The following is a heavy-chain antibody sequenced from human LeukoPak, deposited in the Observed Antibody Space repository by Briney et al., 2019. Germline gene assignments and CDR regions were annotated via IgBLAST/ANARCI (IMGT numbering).Heavy chain of an antibody. V-gene: IGHV3-30*03. CDR1: GFTFSRYA. CDR2: ISYDGDTT. J-gene: IGHJ4*02. CDR3: ARDLSEKYSSDY. D-gene: IGHD2/OR15-2a*01. Sequence: PGGSLRLSCAASGFTFSRYAMHWARQAPGKGLEWVTFISYDGDTTYYADSVKGRYTISRDNSKSTVYLQMNSLRGEDTAVYYCARDLSEKYSSDYWGQGTLVTVSS.